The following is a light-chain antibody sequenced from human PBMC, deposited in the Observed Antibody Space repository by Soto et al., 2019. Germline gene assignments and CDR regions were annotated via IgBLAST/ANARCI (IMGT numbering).Light chain of an antibody. V-gene: IGLV2-8*01. CDR1: SSDIGDYNY. J-gene: IGLJ2*01. CDR3: SSYGGSNNLL. CDR2: EVS. Sequence: QSVLTQPPSASGSPGQSVTISCTGTSSDIGDYNYVSWYQQHPGKAPKLMIYEVSKRPSGVPDRFSGSKSGNTASLTVSGLQAEDEAHYYCSSYGGSNNLLFGGGTKLTVL.